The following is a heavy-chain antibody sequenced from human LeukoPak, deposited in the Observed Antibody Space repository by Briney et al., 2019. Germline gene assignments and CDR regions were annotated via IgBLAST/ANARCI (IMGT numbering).Heavy chain of an antibody. CDR3: AREYSSGWSGTGY. CDR2: VYYSGST. V-gene: IGHV4-59*01. CDR1: GGSISSYY. Sequence: PSETLSLTYTVSGGSISSYYWSWIRQPPGKGLEWIGYVYYSGSTNYNPSLESRVTISVDTSKNQFSLKLSSVTAADTAVYYCAREYSSGWSGTGYWGQGTLVTVSS. J-gene: IGHJ4*02. D-gene: IGHD6-19*01.